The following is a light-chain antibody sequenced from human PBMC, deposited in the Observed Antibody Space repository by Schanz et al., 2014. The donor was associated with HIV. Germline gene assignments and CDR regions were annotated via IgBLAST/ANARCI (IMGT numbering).Light chain of an antibody. V-gene: IGKV3-20*01. CDR2: GAS. CDR1: QGVANN. J-gene: IGKJ1*01. Sequence: EIVLTQSPGTLSLSPGERVTLPCRASQGVANNVAWYQQKPGQAPRLLMYGASSRATGVPDRFSGSGSGTDFTLTISRLEPEDFAVYYCQQYSSSPRTFGQGTKVEI. CDR3: QQYSSSPRT.